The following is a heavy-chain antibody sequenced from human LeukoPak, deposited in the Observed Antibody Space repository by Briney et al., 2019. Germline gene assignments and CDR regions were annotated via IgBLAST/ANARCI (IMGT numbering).Heavy chain of an antibody. D-gene: IGHD4-17*01. CDR2: IIPIFGTA. J-gene: IGHJ4*02. V-gene: IGHV1-69*13. CDR1: GYTFTSYA. Sequence: SVKVSCKASGYTFTSYAISWVRQAPGQGLEWMGGIIPIFGTANYAQKFQGRVTITADESTSTAYMELSSLRSEDTAVYYCARGHDYGDYLFDYWGQGTLVTVSS. CDR3: ARGHDYGDYLFDY.